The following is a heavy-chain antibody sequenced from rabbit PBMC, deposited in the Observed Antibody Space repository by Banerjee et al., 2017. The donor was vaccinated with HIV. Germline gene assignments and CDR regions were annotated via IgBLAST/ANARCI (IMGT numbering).Heavy chain of an antibody. J-gene: IGHJ4*01. CDR3: ARSYTYGYAGYAYYFNL. Sequence: QEQLVESGGGLVQPEGSLTLTCTASGFSFSDNYYLCWVRQAPGKGPEWIACIYNGDGSTIYASWVNGRFTISSHNAQNTLYLQLNSLTAADTATYFCARSYTYGYAGYAYYFNLWGQGTLVTVS. CDR1: GFSFSDNY. CDR2: IYNGDGST. D-gene: IGHD6-1*01. V-gene: IGHV1S47*01.